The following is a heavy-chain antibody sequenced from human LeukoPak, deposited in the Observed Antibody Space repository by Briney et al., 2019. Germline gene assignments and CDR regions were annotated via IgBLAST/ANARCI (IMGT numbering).Heavy chain of an antibody. D-gene: IGHD1-26*01. CDR3: ARAIWELPLDY. V-gene: IGHV3-33*08. Sequence: GGSLRLSCAASGFTFSSYAMHWVRQAPGKGLEWVAVIWYDGSNKYYADSVKGRFTISRDNSKNTLYLQMYSLRAEDTAVYYCARAIWELPLDYWGQGTLVTVSS. CDR1: GFTFSSYA. CDR2: IWYDGSNK. J-gene: IGHJ4*02.